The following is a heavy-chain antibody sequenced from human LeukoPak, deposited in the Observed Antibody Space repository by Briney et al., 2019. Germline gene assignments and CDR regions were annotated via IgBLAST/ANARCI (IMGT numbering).Heavy chain of an antibody. Sequence: GASVKVSCKASGYTFTSYYMHWVRQAPGQGLEWMGIINPSGGSTSYAQKFQGRVTMTRDMSTSTVYMELSSLGSEDTAVYYCARDDEYCSSTSCYYYMDVWGKGTTVTVSS. CDR3: ARDDEYCSSTSCYYYMDV. CDR2: INPSGGST. V-gene: IGHV1-46*01. J-gene: IGHJ6*03. CDR1: GYTFTSYY. D-gene: IGHD2-2*01.